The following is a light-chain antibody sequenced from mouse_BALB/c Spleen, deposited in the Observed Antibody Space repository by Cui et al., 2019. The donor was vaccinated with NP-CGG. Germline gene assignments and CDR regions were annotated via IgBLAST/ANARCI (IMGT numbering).Light chain of an antibody. CDR2: GTK. V-gene: IGLV1*01. J-gene: IGLJ1*01. CDR1: TRAVTTSNY. CDR3: ALWYSNHWV. Sequence: QGVVTQESALPQSPGETVTLTYRSSTRAVTTSNYANWVQEKPIHLFTGLIGGTKNRAPGVPARFSSSLIGDKAALTITGAQTEDEAIYFCALWYSNHWVFGGGTKLTVL.